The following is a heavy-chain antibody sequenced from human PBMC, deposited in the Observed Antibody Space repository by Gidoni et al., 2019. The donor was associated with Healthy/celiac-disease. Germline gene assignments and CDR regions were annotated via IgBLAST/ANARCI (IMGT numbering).Heavy chain of an antibody. J-gene: IGHJ4*02. CDR2: IYYSGST. D-gene: IGHD4-17*01. Sequence: GLEWIGSIYYSGSTYYNPSLKSRVTISVDTSKNQFSLKLSSVTAADTAVYYCARSYGDGFDYWGQGTLVTVSS. V-gene: IGHV4-39*01. CDR3: ARSYGDGFDY.